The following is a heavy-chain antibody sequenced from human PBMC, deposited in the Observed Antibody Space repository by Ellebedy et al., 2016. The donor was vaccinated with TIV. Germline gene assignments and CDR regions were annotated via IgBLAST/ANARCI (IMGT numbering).Heavy chain of an antibody. V-gene: IGHV1-2*02. CDR3: ARDRHAGYSSGWYGGTGFDY. CDR2: INPNSGGT. CDR1: GYTFTGYY. Sequence: AASVKVSCKASGYTFTGYYMHWVRQAPGQGLEWMGWINPNSGGTNYAQKFQGRVTMTRDTSISTAYMELSRLRSDDTAVYYCARDRHAGYSSGWYGGTGFDYWGQGTLVTVSS. J-gene: IGHJ4*02. D-gene: IGHD6-19*01.